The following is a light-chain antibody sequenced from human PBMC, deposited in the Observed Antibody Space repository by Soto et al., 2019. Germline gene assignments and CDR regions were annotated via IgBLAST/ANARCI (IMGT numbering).Light chain of an antibody. CDR2: KAS. J-gene: IGKJ1*01. CDR1: QSISNR. Sequence: DIQMTQSPSTLSASVRDRVTITCRASQSISNRLAWYQQKPGKAPKLLIYKASTLKSGVPSRFSGSGSGTEFTLTISSLQPDDFATYYCQHYNSYSEAFGQGTKVDIK. V-gene: IGKV1-5*03. CDR3: QHYNSYSEA.